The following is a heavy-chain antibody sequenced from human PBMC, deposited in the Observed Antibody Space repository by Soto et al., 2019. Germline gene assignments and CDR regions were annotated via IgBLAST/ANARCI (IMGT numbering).Heavy chain of an antibody. Sequence: ESGGGLVQPGGSLRLSCAASGFNIRDHYMDWVRQAPGKGLEWVGLTRNKGESYTTEHAASVKGRFVISRDDSKNSVYLQMNILKTEDTAVYYCVREGFFTLDFWGQGTLVTVSS. CDR3: VREGFFTLDF. CDR2: TRNKGESYTT. J-gene: IGHJ4*02. V-gene: IGHV3-72*01. CDR1: GFNIRDHY.